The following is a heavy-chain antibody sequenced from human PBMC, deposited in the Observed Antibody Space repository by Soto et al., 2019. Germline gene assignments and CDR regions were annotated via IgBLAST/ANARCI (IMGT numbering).Heavy chain of an antibody. CDR3: ARGGGSSRPYYYYGMDV. CDR1: GFTISSSY. Sequence: GGSLRLSCAASGFTISSSYMSWVRQAPGKGPEWVSVIYSGGSTYYADSVKGRFTTSRDSSKNTLYLQMNSLRADDTAVYYCARGGGSSRPYYYYGMDVWGQGTTVTVSS. V-gene: IGHV3-53*01. J-gene: IGHJ6*02. CDR2: IYSGGST. D-gene: IGHD6-6*01.